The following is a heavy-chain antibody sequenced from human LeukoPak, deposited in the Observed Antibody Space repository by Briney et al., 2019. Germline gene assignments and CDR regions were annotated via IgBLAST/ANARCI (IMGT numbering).Heavy chain of an antibody. CDR3: ARDRALGGWLLTFDY. CDR1: GGSISSYY. D-gene: IGHD5-24*01. J-gene: IGHJ4*02. Sequence: PSETLSLTCAVSGGSISSYYWSWIRQPPGKGLEWIGYIYYTGSTNYNPSLESRVTISVDTSKSQFSLKLTSVTAADTAVYFCARDRALGGWLLTFDYWGRGTLVTVSS. CDR2: IYYTGST. V-gene: IGHV4-59*01.